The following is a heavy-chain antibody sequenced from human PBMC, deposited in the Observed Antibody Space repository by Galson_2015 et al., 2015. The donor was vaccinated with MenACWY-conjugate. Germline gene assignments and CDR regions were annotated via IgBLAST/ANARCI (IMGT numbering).Heavy chain of an antibody. V-gene: IGHV3-30*16. Sequence: SLRLSCAVSGFTFSTYWMHWVRQIPGKGLEWVALMSYDGSNQYYADSLKGRLTISRDNSKSTLYLQMDSLRAEDTAVYYCARGLIGYSSGPLDFWGQGALVTVSS. CDR2: MSYDGSNQ. J-gene: IGHJ4*02. CDR1: GFTFSTYW. D-gene: IGHD6-19*01. CDR3: ARGLIGYSSGPLDF.